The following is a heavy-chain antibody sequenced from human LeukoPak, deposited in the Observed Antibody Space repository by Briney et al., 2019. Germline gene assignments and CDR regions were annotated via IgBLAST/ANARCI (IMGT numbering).Heavy chain of an antibody. Sequence: SVKVSCKASGCTFNSYAISWLRQAPGQGLEWMGGIILIFGTTNYAQKVQGRVTITTDELRSTADVELSRLRSEDTAVYYCASARFADSNCYHAWGQGTLVTVSS. CDR2: IILIFGTT. CDR3: ASARFADSNCYHA. CDR1: GCTFNSYA. D-gene: IGHD3-22*01. V-gene: IGHV1-69*05. J-gene: IGHJ5*02.